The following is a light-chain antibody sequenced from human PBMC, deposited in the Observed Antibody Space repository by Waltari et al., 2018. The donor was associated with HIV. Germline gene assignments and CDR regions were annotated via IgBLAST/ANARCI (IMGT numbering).Light chain of an antibody. V-gene: IGKV4-1*01. J-gene: IGKJ2*01. CDR2: WAS. CDR3: QQYYSSPYT. CDR1: QSVLYNSNNKTY. Sequence: DIVMTQSPDSLAVSLGARATINCKSSQSVLYNSNNKTYLAWYQQKPGQPPKLLIYWASTRESGVPDRFSGSGSGTDFTLTISSLQAEDVAVYYCQQYYSSPYTFGQGTKLEIK.